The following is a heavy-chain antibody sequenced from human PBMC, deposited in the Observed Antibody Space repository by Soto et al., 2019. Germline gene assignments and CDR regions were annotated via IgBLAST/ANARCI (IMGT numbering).Heavy chain of an antibody. CDR1: GFTVSSNY. Sequence: EVQLVESGGGLIQPGGSLRLSCAASGFTVSSNYMSWVRQAPGKGLEWVSVIYSGGSTYYADSVKGRFTISRDNSKNTLDLQMNSLRAEDTAVYYCARAGVDTAMGPAAVWGQGTTVTVSS. D-gene: IGHD5-18*01. V-gene: IGHV3-53*01. CDR2: IYSGGST. J-gene: IGHJ6*02. CDR3: ARAGVDTAMGPAAV.